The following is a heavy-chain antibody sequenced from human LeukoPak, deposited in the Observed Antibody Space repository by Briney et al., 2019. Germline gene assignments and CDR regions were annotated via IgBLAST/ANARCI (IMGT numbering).Heavy chain of an antibody. V-gene: IGHV4-4*02. Sequence: SGTLSLTCAVSGGSISNENWWSWVRQPPGKGLEWIGEIHHRGGTNYNPSLRSRVAISIDTSKNQFSLKLTSVTAADTAVYYCATPNDAFNIWGQGTMVTVSS. J-gene: IGHJ3*02. CDR3: ATPNDAFNI. CDR1: GGSISNENW. CDR2: IHHRGGT.